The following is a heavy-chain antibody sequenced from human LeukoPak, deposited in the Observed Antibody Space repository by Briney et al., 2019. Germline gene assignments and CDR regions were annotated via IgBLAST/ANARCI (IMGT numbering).Heavy chain of an antibody. CDR1: GESFSAYY. J-gene: IGHJ4*03. V-gene: IGHV4-34*01. CDR3: ARGPTISETGYFDF. Sequence: SETLSLTCAVYGESFSAYYWSWIRQSPGKGLEWIAEINHGEDTNYNPSVKSRVTISIDTSKNQFPLKVRSLTAADTAVYYCARGPTISETGYFDFWGQGTLVTVSS. CDR2: INHGEDT. D-gene: IGHD1-1*01.